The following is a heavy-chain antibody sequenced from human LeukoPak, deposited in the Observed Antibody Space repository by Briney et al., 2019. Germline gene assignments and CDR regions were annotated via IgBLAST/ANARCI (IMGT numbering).Heavy chain of an antibody. V-gene: IGHV4-34*01. CDR3: ARGLGARGNSNNWFDP. CDR2: INHCGST. CDR1: GGSFSGYY. Sequence: PSQTLSLTCAVYGGSFSGYYWSWIRQPPEKGLEWIGEINHCGSTNYNPSLKRRVTISVDTPNNQYSQKRSSLTAADMAVYYCARGLGARGNSNNWFDPWGQGTLVSVSS. D-gene: IGHD4-23*01. J-gene: IGHJ5*02.